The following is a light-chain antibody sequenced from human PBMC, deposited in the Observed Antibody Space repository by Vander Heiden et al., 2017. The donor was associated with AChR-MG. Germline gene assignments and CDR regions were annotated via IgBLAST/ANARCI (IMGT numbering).Light chain of an antibody. V-gene: IGKV3-15*01. CDR3: QQYNNWPRT. CDR2: DAS. Sequence: EIVMTPSPATLSVSPGERATLSCRASQSVSSNLAWYQQNPGQAPRLLIYDASTRATGIPARFSGSGSGTEFTLTISSLQSEDFAVYYCQQYNNWPRTSGQGTEVEIK. J-gene: IGKJ1*01. CDR1: QSVSSN.